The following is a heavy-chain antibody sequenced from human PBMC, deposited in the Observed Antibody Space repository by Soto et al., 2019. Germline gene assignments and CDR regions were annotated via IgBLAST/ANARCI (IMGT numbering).Heavy chain of an antibody. CDR2: ISGSGGNT. V-gene: IGHV3-23*01. J-gene: IGHJ4*02. Sequence: GGSLRLSCAASGFTFSSYSMSWVRQAPGKGLEWVSVISGSGGNTFYADSVKGRFTISRDNSRNSLDLQMNSLRVEDTAVYFCAIYRRYFDSWGQGSLVTVSS. CDR1: GFTFSSYS. CDR3: AIYRRYFDS.